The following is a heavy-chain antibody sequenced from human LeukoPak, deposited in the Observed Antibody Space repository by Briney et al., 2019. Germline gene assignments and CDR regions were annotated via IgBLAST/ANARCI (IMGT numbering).Heavy chain of an antibody. V-gene: IGHV2-5*02. CDR3: AHRRAVSGFLEWLFDAFDI. D-gene: IGHD3-3*01. CDR1: GFSLSTRGGG. Sequence: SGPTLVNPTQTLTLTCTFSGFSLSTRGGGVGWIRQPPGKALEWLSLIYWDDDKRYSPSLKSRLTITKDTSKNQVVLTMTNMDPVDTATYYCAHRRAVSGFLEWLFDAFDIWGQGTMVTVSS. J-gene: IGHJ3*02. CDR2: IYWDDDK.